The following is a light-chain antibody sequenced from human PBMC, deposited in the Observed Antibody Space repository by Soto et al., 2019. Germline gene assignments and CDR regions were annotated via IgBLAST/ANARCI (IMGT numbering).Light chain of an antibody. CDR3: QQYNTYPLT. CDR1: QSINTW. Sequence: DIQMTQSPSTLSASVGDRVTITCRASQSINTWLAWYQQKPGKAPKLLISKASGLERGVPSRFSGSGSGTEFTLIIISLQPDDLATYYCQQYNTYPLTLGQGTKVEVK. J-gene: IGKJ1*01. CDR2: KAS. V-gene: IGKV1-5*03.